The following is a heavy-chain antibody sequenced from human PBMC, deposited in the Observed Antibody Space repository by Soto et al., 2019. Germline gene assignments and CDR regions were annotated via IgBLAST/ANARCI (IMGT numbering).Heavy chain of an antibody. CDR1: GYSLTSYG. J-gene: IGHJ4*02. D-gene: IGHD3-9*01. V-gene: IGHV1-18*01. CDR2: ISAYNGNT. CDR3: AREPALSYAILTGYNPRGYFDH. Sequence: ASVKVACKACGYSLTSYGISWVRQATGQGLEWMGWISAYNGNTNYAQKLQGRVTMTTDTSTSTAYMELRSLRSDDTAVYYCAREPALSYAILTGYNPRGYFDHWGQGTLVTVSS.